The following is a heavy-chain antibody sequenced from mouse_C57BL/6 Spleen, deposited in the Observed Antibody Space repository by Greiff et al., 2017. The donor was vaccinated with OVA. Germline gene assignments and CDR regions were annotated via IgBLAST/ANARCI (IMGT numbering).Heavy chain of an antibody. V-gene: IGHV1-82*01. D-gene: IGHD1-1*01. CDR1: GYAFSSSW. CDR2: IYPGDGDT. J-gene: IGHJ4*01. CDR3: ARGNYYGSSPSYYAMDY. Sequence: VQRVESGPELVKPGASVKISCKASGYAFSSSWMNWVKQRPGKGLEWIGRIYPGDGDTNYNGKFKGKATLTADQSSSTAYMQLSSLTSEDSAVYFCARGNYYGSSPSYYAMDYWGQGTSVTVSS.